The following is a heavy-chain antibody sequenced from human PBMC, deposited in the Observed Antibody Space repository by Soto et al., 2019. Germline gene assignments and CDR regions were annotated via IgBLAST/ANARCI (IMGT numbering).Heavy chain of an antibody. Sequence: GASVKVSCKASGYTFTSYYMHWVRQAPGQGLEWMGIINPSGGSTSYAQKFQGRVTMTRDTSTSTVYMELSSLRSEDTAVYYCAKLGSSSWSPHYYFDYWGQGTLVTVSS. CDR1: GYTFTSYY. CDR2: INPSGGST. V-gene: IGHV1-46*01. CDR3: AKLGSSSWSPHYYFDY. J-gene: IGHJ4*02. D-gene: IGHD2-2*01.